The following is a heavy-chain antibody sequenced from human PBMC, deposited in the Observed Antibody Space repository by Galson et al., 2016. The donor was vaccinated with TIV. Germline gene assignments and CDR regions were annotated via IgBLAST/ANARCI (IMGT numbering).Heavy chain of an antibody. CDR3: AKDSEYYFDTSGYYFPLDH. Sequence: SLRLSCAASGFMFSTYGMHWVRQSPGKGLEWMAFIRYDGSEKYVADSVKGRFIISRDNSKNMLYLQMNSVRVDDTGLYYCAKDSEYYFDTSGYYFPLDHWGQGTLVTVSS. CDR1: GFMFSTYG. J-gene: IGHJ4*02. CDR2: IRYDGSEK. D-gene: IGHD3-22*01. V-gene: IGHV3-30*02.